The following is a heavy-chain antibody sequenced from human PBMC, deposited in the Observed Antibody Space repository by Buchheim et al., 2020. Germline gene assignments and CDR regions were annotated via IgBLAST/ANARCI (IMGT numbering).Heavy chain of an antibody. V-gene: IGHV4-59*12. Sequence: QVQLQESGPGLVKPSETLSLTCNVSGGSITGSYWSWIRQPPGKGLEWIGYVSASGDSIYNPSLESRVPMSVETSKNQFSLNLRSATAADTAIYYCARDCGGDCYGHYYGLDVWGQGTT. J-gene: IGHJ6*02. CDR2: VSASGDS. CDR3: ARDCGGDCYGHYYGLDV. D-gene: IGHD2-21*02. CDR1: GGSITGSY.